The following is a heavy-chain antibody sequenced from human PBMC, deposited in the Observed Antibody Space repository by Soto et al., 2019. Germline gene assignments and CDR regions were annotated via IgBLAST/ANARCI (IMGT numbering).Heavy chain of an antibody. D-gene: IGHD1-26*01. J-gene: IGHJ4*02. Sequence: SQTLSVTCGISGDSLSSDSAACNWLRQSPSRGLEWLGRTYYRSKWYNDYAVSVESRITINPDTSKNPFSLQLNCVTPEDTAVYSWARGEQYSGRIFDYWGKGTLVTVSS. CDR1: GDSLSSDSAA. V-gene: IGHV6-1*01. CDR2: TYYRSKWYN. CDR3: ARGEQYSGRIFDY.